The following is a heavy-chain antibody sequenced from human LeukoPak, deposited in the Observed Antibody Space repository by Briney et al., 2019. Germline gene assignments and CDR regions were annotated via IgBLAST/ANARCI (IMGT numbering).Heavy chain of an antibody. V-gene: IGHV1-46*01. CDR1: GYTLTELS. CDR2: INPSGGST. D-gene: IGHD1-26*01. CDR3: ARDRFEWELSGAFDI. Sequence: ASVKVSCKVSGYTLTELSMHWVRQAPGQGLEWMGIINPSGGSTSYAQKFQGRVTMTRDTSTSTVYMELSSLRSEDTAVYYCARDRFEWELSGAFDIWGQGTMVTVSS. J-gene: IGHJ3*02.